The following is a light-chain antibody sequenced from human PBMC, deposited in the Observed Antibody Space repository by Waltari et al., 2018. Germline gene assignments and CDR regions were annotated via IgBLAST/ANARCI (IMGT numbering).Light chain of an antibody. CDR1: QRFGTN. CDR3: QQYDDWPPAWT. Sequence: EIVMTQSTATLSVSPGERVTLSCRPSQRFGTNLAWYKQKPGQAPRPLIDGAYTKATGIPATFSGSGSGTEFTLTISSMHSEDFAVYYCQQYDDWPPAWTFGQGTKVEIK. J-gene: IGKJ1*01. CDR2: GAY. V-gene: IGKV3-15*01.